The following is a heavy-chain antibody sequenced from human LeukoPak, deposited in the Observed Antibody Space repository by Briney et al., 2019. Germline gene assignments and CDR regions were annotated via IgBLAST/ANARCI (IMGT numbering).Heavy chain of an antibody. V-gene: IGHV4-31*03. D-gene: IGHD3-10*01. CDR2: IYVTGSP. CDR3: ARENWGMVRGVMDV. J-gene: IGHJ6*03. Sequence: PSETLSLTCTVSGGSMSIGGYYWSWLRQHPGKGLEWIGYIYVTGSPYYNPSPNRRVTISVDTSKTQFSLKLTSVTAADTAVYDCARENWGMVRGVMDVWGKGTTVTVSS. CDR1: GGSMSIGGYY.